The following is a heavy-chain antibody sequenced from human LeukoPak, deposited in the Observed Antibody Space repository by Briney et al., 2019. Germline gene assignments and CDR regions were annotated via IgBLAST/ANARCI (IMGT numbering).Heavy chain of an antibody. V-gene: IGHV3-23*01. J-gene: IGHJ4*02. CDR2: ISGSGGST. D-gene: IGHD3-3*01. Sequence: WGSLRLSCAASGFTFSSYDRSWVRQAPGKGLEWISDISGSGGSTYYADSVKGRFTISRDNSKNTLYLQISSLRAEDTAVYYCARVYYDFWSGYYRYYFDYWGQGTLVTASS. CDR1: GFTFSSYD. CDR3: ARVYYDFWSGYYRYYFDY.